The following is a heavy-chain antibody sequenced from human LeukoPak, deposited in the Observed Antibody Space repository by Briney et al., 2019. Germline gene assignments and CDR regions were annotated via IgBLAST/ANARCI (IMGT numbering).Heavy chain of an antibody. CDR3: ARTDGKRDAYDF. CDR1: GFTVSSNY. V-gene: IGHV3-66*01. J-gene: IGHJ3*01. CDR2: IYSGGST. D-gene: IGHD3-22*01. Sequence: PGGSLRLSCAASGFTVSSNYMSWVRQAPGKGLEWVSFIYSGGSTHYADSVKGRFTISRDDSKNTVYLQMNSLRAEDTALYYCARTDGKRDAYDFWGQGTMVTVSS.